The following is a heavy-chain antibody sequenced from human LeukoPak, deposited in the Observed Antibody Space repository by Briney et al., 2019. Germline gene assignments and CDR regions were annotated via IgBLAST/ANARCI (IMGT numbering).Heavy chain of an antibody. CDR1: GFTFSVYE. D-gene: IGHD2-2*01. CDR2: ITSGGGTI. CDR3: ARGFNYAFDY. V-gene: IGHV3-48*03. Sequence: QAGGSLRLSCAASGFTFSVYEMNWVRQAPGKGLEWFSYITSGGGTIYYADSVKGRFTISRDNAKNSLYLQMNSLRADDTATYYCARGFNYAFDYWGQGTLVTVS. J-gene: IGHJ4*02.